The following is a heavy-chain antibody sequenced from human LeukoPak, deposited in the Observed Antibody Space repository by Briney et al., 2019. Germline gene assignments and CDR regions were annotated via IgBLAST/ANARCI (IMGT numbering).Heavy chain of an antibody. CDR2: IYYSGST. V-gene: IGHV4-39*01. J-gene: IGHJ4*02. Sequence: SETLSLTCTVSGGSIGSSSYYWGWIRQPPGKGLEWIGSIYYSGSTYYNPSLKSRVTISVDTSKNQFSLKLSSVTAADTAVYYCLSRNDYGDYGRGEDYWGQGTLVTVSS. D-gene: IGHD4-17*01. CDR3: LSRNDYGDYGRGEDY. CDR1: GGSIGSSSYY.